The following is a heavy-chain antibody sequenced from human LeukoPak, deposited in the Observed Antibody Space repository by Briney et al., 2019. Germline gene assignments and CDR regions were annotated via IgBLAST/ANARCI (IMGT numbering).Heavy chain of an antibody. J-gene: IGHJ4*02. V-gene: IGHV3-21*01. D-gene: IGHD3-22*01. CDR1: GFTFSSYS. CDR3: ARDRWPYYHDSSAEGYFDY. Sequence: GGSLRLSCAASGFTFSSYSMNWVRQAPGKGLEWVSSISSSSSCIYYADSVKGRFTISRDNAKNSLYLQMNSLRAEDTAVYYCARDRWPYYHDSSAEGYFDYWGQGTLVTVSS. CDR2: ISSSSSCI.